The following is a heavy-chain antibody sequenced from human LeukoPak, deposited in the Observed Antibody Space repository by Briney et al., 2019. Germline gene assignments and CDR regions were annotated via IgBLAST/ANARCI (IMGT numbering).Heavy chain of an antibody. D-gene: IGHD3-3*01. CDR2: ISGSGGST. Sequence: PGGSLRLSCEASGFTFSSYAMSWVRQAPGKGLEWVSAISGSGGSTYYADSVKGRFTISRDNSKNTLYLQMNSLRAEDTAVYYCAKVWGITIFGVVINDYFDYWGQGTLVTVSS. J-gene: IGHJ4*02. CDR1: GFTFSSYA. V-gene: IGHV3-23*01. CDR3: AKVWGITIFGVVINDYFDY.